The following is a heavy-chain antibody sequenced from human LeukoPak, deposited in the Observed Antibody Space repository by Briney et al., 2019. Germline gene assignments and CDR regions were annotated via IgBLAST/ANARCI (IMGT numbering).Heavy chain of an antibody. CDR2: ISSNGVST. J-gene: IGHJ4*02. CDR1: GFTFSSYA. V-gene: IGHV3-64D*06. D-gene: IGHD6-13*01. Sequence: GGSLRLSCSASGFTFSSYAMHWVRQAPGKGLEYVSAISSNGVSTYYADSVKGRFTISRDISKNTLYLRMSSLRAEDTAVYYCVKDSSSWYGGVDYWGQGTLVTVSS. CDR3: VKDSSSWYGGVDY.